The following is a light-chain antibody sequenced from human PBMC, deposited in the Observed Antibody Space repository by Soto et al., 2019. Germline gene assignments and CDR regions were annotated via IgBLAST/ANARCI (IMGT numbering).Light chain of an antibody. CDR3: SSYAGSSNV. CDR2: EGT. CDR1: SSDVGTYDL. Sequence: QSALTQPASVSGSPGQSVTISCTGSSSDVGTYDLVSWYQQHPGKAPKILIYEGTKRPSGVPDRFSGSKSGNTASLTVSGLQAEDEADYYCSSYAGSSNVFGTGTKVTVL. V-gene: IGLV2-14*02. J-gene: IGLJ1*01.